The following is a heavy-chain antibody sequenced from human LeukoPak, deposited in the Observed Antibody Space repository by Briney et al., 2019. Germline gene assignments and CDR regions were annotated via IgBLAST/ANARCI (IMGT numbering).Heavy chain of an antibody. J-gene: IGHJ3*02. V-gene: IGHV1-46*01. D-gene: IGHD5-24*01. CDR2: INPSGGST. Sequence: GASVKVSCKASGYTFTSYYMHWVRQAPGQGLEWMGIINPSGGSTSYAQKFQGRVTMTRDMSTSTVYMELSSLRSDDTAVYYCAREMATILDSDAFDIWGQGTMVTVSS. CDR3: AREMATILDSDAFDI. CDR1: GYTFTSYY.